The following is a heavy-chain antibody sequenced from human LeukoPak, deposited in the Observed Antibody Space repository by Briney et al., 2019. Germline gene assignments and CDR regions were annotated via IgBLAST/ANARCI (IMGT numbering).Heavy chain of an antibody. D-gene: IGHD1-1*01. CDR1: GYTFSAYY. CDR3: VRDLGFTNGGDSD. Sequence: ASVKGSCKASGYTFSAYYMHWVRQAPGQGLEWRGWSNPNGGGTRYAQKFQGRVTMTRDTSISTAYMELNRLRSDDTAVYYCVRDLGFTNGGDSDWGQGTLVTVSS. CDR2: SNPNGGGT. J-gene: IGHJ4*02. V-gene: IGHV1-2*02.